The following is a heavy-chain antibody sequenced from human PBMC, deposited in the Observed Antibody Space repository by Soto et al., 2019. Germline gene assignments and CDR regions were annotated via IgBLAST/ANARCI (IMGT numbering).Heavy chain of an antibody. D-gene: IGHD3-10*01. Sequence: SETLSLTCAVYGGSFSGYYWSWIRQPPGKGLEWIGEINHSGSTNYNPSLKSRVTISVDTSKNQFSLKLSSVTAADTAVYYCARGLLRQAQSGSGEQYYYGMDVWGQGTTVTVSS. CDR1: GGSFSGYY. CDR2: INHSGST. V-gene: IGHV4-34*01. J-gene: IGHJ6*02. CDR3: ARGLLRQAQSGSGEQYYYGMDV.